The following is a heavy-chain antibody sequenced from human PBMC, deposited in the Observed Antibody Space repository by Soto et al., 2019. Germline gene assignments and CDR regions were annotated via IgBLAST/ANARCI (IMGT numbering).Heavy chain of an antibody. Sequence: ASVKVSCKASGYTFTSYGISLVRQAPGQGLEWMGWISAYNGNTNYAQKLQGRVTMTTDTSTSTAYMELRSLRSDDTAVYYCARDLIAGLNFDAFDIWGQGTMVTVSS. V-gene: IGHV1-18*01. D-gene: IGHD2-15*01. J-gene: IGHJ3*02. CDR3: ARDLIAGLNFDAFDI. CDR2: ISAYNGNT. CDR1: GYTFTSYG.